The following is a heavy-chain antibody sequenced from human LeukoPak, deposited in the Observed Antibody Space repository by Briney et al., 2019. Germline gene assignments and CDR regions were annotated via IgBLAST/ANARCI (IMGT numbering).Heavy chain of an antibody. Sequence: SQTLSLTCAISGDSVSSNSAAWSWIRQSPSRGLEWLGRTYYRSKWNNNYAISVKSRITINPDTSKNQFSPQLNSVTPEDTGVYYCAGARGYFDLWGRGTLVTVSS. V-gene: IGHV6-1*01. CDR2: TYYRSKWNN. CDR3: AGARGYFDL. D-gene: IGHD3-10*01. J-gene: IGHJ2*01. CDR1: GDSVSSNSAA.